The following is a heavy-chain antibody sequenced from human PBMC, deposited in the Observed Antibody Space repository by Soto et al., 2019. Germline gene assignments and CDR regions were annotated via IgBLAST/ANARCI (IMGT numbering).Heavy chain of an antibody. Sequence: ASVKVSCKASGGTFSSYAISWVRQAPGQGLEWMGGIIPIFGTANYAQKFQGRVTITADESTSTAYMELSSPRSEDTAVYYCAQPGALTHYYYGMDVWGQGTTVTSP. V-gene: IGHV1-69*13. CDR1: GGTFSSYA. CDR2: IIPIFGTA. J-gene: IGHJ6*02. D-gene: IGHD7-27*01. CDR3: AQPGALTHYYYGMDV.